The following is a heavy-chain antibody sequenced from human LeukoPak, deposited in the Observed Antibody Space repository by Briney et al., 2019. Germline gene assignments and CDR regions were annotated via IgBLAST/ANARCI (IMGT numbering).Heavy chain of an antibody. CDR2: ISGSSSDI. CDR1: GFTFSSFR. J-gene: IGHJ6*04. D-gene: IGHD3-10*02. V-gene: IGHV3-21*01. CDR3: AELGITMIGGV. Sequence: GGSLRLSCAASGFTFSSFRMNWVRQAPGKGLEWVSSISGSSSDIYYADSVKGRFTISRDNAKNSLYLQMNSLRAEDTAVYYCAELGITMIGGVWGKGTTVTISS.